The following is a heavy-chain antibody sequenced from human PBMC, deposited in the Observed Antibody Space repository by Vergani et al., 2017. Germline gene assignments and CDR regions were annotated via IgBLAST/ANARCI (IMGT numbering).Heavy chain of an antibody. CDR2: IRPYTGHT. J-gene: IGHJ3*01. D-gene: IGHD1-1*01. Sequence: QVQLVQSGAELKKPGASVSVSCKGSSHTFQTYGISWVRQAPGKGLEWMAWIRPYTGHTIYAQKFQDRVTMTAETYKNTAYMELRSLRSDDTAVYFCARVAPSNSEVTPTAFDVWGQGTMVTVSS. CDR1: SHTFQTYG. CDR3: ARVAPSNSEVTPTAFDV. V-gene: IGHV1-18*01.